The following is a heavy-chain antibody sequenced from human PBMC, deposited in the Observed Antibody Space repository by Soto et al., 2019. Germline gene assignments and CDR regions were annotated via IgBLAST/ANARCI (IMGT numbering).Heavy chain of an antibody. D-gene: IGHD5-18*01. J-gene: IGHJ4*02. CDR1: GYTFTSYG. Sequence: QVQLVQSGAEVKKPGASVKVSCKASGYTFTSYGISWVRQAPGQGLEWMGWISAYNGNTNYAQKLQGRVTMTTDTSTSTAYMELRSRRSDDTAVYYWARDNRELDGYSLFGYWGQGTLVTVSS. V-gene: IGHV1-18*04. CDR3: ARDNRELDGYSLFGY. CDR2: ISAYNGNT.